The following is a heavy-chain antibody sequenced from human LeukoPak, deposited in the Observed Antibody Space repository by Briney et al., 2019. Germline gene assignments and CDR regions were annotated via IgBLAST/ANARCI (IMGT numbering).Heavy chain of an antibody. CDR3: VREDPRTAYWFFDL. V-gene: IGHV3-74*03. CDR2: TNWDGSTT. CDR1: GFTLSSYW. J-gene: IGHJ2*01. Sequence: HPGGSLRLSCVASGFTLSSYWMHWVRQAPGKGLVWVARTNWDGSTTTYAGSAKGRFTISRDNAKNTLYLQMKSLRAEDTAVYFCVREDPRTAYWFFDLWGRGTLVAVSS.